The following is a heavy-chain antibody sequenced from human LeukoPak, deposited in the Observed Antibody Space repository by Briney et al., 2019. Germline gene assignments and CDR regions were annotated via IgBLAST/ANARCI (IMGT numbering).Heavy chain of an antibody. CDR2: MNPNSGNT. J-gene: IGHJ6*02. CDR1: GYTFTSYD. Sequence: ASVKVSCKTSGYTFTSYDINWVRQATGHGLEWMGWMNPNSGNTGYAQKSQGRVTMTRNTSISTAYMELSSLRSEDTAVYYCALRVDYYYYYGMDVWGQGTTVTVSS. V-gene: IGHV1-8*01. CDR3: ALRVDYYYYYGMDV.